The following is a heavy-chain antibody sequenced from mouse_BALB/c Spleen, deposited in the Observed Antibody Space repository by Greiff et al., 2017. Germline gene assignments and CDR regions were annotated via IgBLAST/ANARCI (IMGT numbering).Heavy chain of an antibody. J-gene: IGHJ2*01. CDR3: ASSVLAGY. CDR1: GYSITSDYA. D-gene: IGHD3-1*01. Sequence: EVKLMESGPGLVKPSQSLSLTCTVTGYSITSDYAWNWIRQFPGNKLEWMGYISYSGSTSYNPSLKSRISITRDTSKNQFFLQLNSVTTEDTATYYCASSVLAGYWGQGTTLTVSS. V-gene: IGHV3-2*02. CDR2: ISYSGST.